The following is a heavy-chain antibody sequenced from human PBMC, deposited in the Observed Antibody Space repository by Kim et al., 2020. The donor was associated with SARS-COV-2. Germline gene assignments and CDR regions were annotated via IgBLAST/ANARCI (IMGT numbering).Heavy chain of an antibody. CDR1: GGTFSSYA. V-gene: IGHV1-69*04. Sequence: SVKVSCKASGGTFSSYAISWVRQAPGQGLEWMGRIIPILGIANYAQKFQGRVTITADKSTSTAYMELSSLRSEDTAVYYCVRYFDWLSFPDAFDIWGQGTRVTVSS. CDR3: VRYFDWLSFPDAFDI. CDR2: IIPILGIA. J-gene: IGHJ3*02. D-gene: IGHD3-9*01.